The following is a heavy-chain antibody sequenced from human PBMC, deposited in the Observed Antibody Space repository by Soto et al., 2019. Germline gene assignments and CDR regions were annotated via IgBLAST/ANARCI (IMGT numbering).Heavy chain of an antibody. Sequence: LRLSCAASGFTFSYYTMNWVRQAPGKGLEWVSSIISSDYIYYADSVKGRFTISRDNAKNSVYLQMDSLRAEDTAVYYCARDRESLSYWGQGTLVTVSS. J-gene: IGHJ4*02. CDR3: ARDRESLSY. V-gene: IGHV3-21*01. CDR1: GFTFSYYT. CDR2: IISSDYI.